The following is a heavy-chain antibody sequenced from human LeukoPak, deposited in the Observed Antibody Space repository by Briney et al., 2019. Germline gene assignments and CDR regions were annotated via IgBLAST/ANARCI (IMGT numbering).Heavy chain of an antibody. J-gene: IGHJ5*02. CDR1: GGSISSGDYY. CDR2: IYHSGST. Sequence: SQTLSLTCTVSGGSISSGDYYWRWIRQPPGKGLEWIGYIYHSGSTYYNPSLKSRVAISVDTSKNQFSLKLSSVTAADTAVYYCARAYYYDSSGYYTNWFDPWGQGTLVTVSS. V-gene: IGHV4-30-4*08. D-gene: IGHD3-22*01. CDR3: ARAYYYDSSGYYTNWFDP.